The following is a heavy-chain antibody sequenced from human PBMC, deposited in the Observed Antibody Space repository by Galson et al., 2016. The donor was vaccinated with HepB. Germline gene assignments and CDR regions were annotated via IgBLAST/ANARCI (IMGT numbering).Heavy chain of an antibody. D-gene: IGHD3-16*01. CDR3: AIDYDQVAFDM. CDR2: INHSGST. J-gene: IGHJ3*02. Sequence: SETLSLTCGVYGESFSGSFWNWIRQSPGKGLEWIGEINHSGSTNYNPSLKSRVTISADTSKKQFSLKLNSVTAADTAVYYCAIDYDQVAFDMWGQGTKVTVSS. V-gene: IGHV4-34*01. CDR1: GESFSGSF.